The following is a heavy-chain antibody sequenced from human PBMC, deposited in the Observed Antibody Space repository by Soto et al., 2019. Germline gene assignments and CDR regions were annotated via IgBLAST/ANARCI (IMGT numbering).Heavy chain of an antibody. CDR1: GGSFSGYY. CDR3: ARWCITMVRGPGGSGYYGMDV. CDR2: INHSGST. V-gene: IGHV4-34*01. D-gene: IGHD3-10*01. Sequence: PSETLSLTCAVYGGSFSGYYWSWIRQPPGKGLEWIGEINHSGSTNYNPSLKRRVTISVDTSKNQFSLKLSSVTAADTAVYYCARWCITMVRGPGGSGYYGMDVWGQGTTVTVSS. J-gene: IGHJ6*02.